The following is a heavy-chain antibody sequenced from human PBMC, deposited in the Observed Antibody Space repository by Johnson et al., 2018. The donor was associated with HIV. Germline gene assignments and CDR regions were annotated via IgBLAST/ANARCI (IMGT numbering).Heavy chain of an antibody. CDR3: ARDSTPWGGDHVGYAFDI. CDR1: GFTFSSYA. Sequence: VQLVESGGGLVQPGGSLRLSCAASGFTFSSYAMSWVRQAPGKGLEWVSGMSGSGGSTSYADFVKGRFTISRDNAKKSLYLQMNSLRAEDTAVYYCARDSTPWGGDHVGYAFDIWGRGTMVTVSS. D-gene: IGHD4-17*01. J-gene: IGHJ3*02. V-gene: IGHV3-23*04. CDR2: MSGSGGST.